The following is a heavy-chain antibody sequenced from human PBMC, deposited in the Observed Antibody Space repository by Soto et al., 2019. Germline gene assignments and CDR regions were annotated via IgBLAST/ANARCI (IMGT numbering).Heavy chain of an antibody. D-gene: IGHD2-15*01. CDR3: ARAQSARYCSGGSCPPWELPRALDY. CDR1: GYTFTSYG. V-gene: IGHV1-18*01. Sequence: ASVKVSCKASGYTFTSYGISWVRQAPGQGLEWMGWISAYNGNTNYAQKLQGRVTMTTDTSTSTAYMELRSLRSDDTAVYYSARAQSARYCSGGSCPPWELPRALDYWGQGTLVTVSS. J-gene: IGHJ4*02. CDR2: ISAYNGNT.